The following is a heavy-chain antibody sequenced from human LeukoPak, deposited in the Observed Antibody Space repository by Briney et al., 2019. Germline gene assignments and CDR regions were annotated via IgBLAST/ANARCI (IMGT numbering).Heavy chain of an antibody. CDR2: IYYSGST. Sequence: SETLSLTCTVSGGSISSYYWSWIRQPPGKGLEWIGYIYYSGSTNYNPSLKSRVTISVDTSKNQFSLKLSSVTAADTAVYYCTRYCSSTSCEQAFDIWGQGTMVTVSS. V-gene: IGHV4-59*01. D-gene: IGHD2-2*01. J-gene: IGHJ3*02. CDR3: TRYCSSTSCEQAFDI. CDR1: GGSISSYY.